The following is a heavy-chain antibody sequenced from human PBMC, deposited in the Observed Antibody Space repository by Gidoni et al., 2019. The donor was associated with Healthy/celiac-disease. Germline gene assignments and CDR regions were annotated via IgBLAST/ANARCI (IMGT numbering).Heavy chain of an antibody. D-gene: IGHD6-6*01. CDR3: ARRSSGD. CDR2: IIPILGIA. V-gene: IGHV1-69*09. Sequence: QVQLVQSGAEVKKPGSSVKVSCKASGGIFSRYAISWVRQAPGQGLEWMGRIIPILGIANYAQKFQGRVTITADKSTSTAYMELSSLRSEDTAVYYCARRSSGDWGQGTLVTVSS. CDR1: GGIFSRYA. J-gene: IGHJ4*02.